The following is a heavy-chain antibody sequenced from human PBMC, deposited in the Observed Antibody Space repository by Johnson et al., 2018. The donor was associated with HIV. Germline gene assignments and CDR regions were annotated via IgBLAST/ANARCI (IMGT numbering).Heavy chain of an antibody. J-gene: IGHJ3*02. CDR3: ARACRDGYTCDAFDI. CDR2: ITSDGSNT. Sequence: VQLVESGGGVVQPGRSLRLSCAASGFTFSKHAMHWVRQAPGKGLEYVSTITSDGSNTYYANSVGGRFTISRYNSKNTLYLQMNSLRAEDTAVYYCARACRDGYTCDAFDIWGQGTMVTVSS. D-gene: IGHD5-24*01. CDR1: GFTFSKHA. V-gene: IGHV3-64*01.